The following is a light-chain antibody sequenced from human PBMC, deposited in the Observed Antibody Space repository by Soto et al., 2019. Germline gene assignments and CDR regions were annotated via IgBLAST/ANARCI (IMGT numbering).Light chain of an antibody. CDR1: QGIANF. CDR2: GAS. J-gene: IGKJ4*01. Sequence: IQLTQSPSSLSASVGDRVTISCRASQGIANFLAWYQQKPGKAPKLLTYGASTLQSGVPSRFSGSGSGTDFTFIISSLQPEDIATYYCQQYDNLLTFGGGTKVEIK. CDR3: QQYDNLLT. V-gene: IGKV1-33*01.